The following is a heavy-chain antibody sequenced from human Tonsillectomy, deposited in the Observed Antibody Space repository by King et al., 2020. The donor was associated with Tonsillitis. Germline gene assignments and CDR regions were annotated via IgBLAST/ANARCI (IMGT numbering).Heavy chain of an antibody. CDR3: ARDTYYSDNTYDY. D-gene: IGHD3-22*01. Sequence: VQLVESGGGLVKPGGSLRLSCAASGFMFSDFYMSWIRQSPGKGLEWGSYISSRDSTTYYADSVKGRFTISMDNAKNSLYLQMNSLRAEDTAVYYCARDTYYSDNTYDYWGQGTLVTVSS. CDR1: GFMFSDFY. CDR2: ISSRDSTT. V-gene: IGHV3-11*01. J-gene: IGHJ4*02.